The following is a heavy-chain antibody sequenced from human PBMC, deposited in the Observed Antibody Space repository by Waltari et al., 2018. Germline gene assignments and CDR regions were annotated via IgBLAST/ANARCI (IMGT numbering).Heavy chain of an antibody. D-gene: IGHD3-3*01. Sequence: QLQLQESGPGLVKPSETLSLTCTVSGGSISSSSYYWGWIRQPPGKGLECIGSIYYSGSTYYNPSLKSRVTISVDTSKNQFSLKLSAVTAADTAVYYCARQKGMTIFGVVSYYFDYWGQGTLVTVSS. CDR2: IYYSGST. CDR3: ARQKGMTIFGVVSYYFDY. J-gene: IGHJ4*02. V-gene: IGHV4-39*01. CDR1: GGSISSSSYY.